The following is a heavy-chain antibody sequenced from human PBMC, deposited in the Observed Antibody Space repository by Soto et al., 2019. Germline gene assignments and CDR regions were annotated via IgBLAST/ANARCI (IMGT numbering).Heavy chain of an antibody. V-gene: IGHV2-5*02. D-gene: IGHD2-15*01. CDR1: GFSLSTSGEG. J-gene: IGHJ6*02. CDR3: AHKGGRGAGMDV. CDR2: IYWDDDK. Sequence: QITLKESGPTLVKPTQTLTLTCTFSGFSLSTSGEGVGWIRQPPGKALEWLALIYWDDDKRYSPFLKSRLTFTKDTSKNQVVLTMTNMDPVDTATYCCAHKGGRGAGMDVWGQGTTVTVSS.